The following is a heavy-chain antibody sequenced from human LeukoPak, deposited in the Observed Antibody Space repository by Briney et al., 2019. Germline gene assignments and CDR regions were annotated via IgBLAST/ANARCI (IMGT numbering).Heavy chain of an antibody. CDR3: ARGAGYSYGYSFYYFDY. J-gene: IGHJ4*02. V-gene: IGHV4-61*02. Sequence: SETLSLTCTVSGGSISSGSYYWSWIRQPAGKVLEWIGRIYTSGSTNYNPSLKSRVTISVDTSKNQFSLRLSSVTAADTALYYCARGAGYSYGYSFYYFDYWGQGTLVTVSS. D-gene: IGHD5-18*01. CDR2: IYTSGST. CDR1: GGSISSGSYY.